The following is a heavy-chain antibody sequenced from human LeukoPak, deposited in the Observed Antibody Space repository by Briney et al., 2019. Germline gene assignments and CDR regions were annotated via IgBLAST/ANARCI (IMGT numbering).Heavy chain of an antibody. CDR1: GGSITNTNDY. D-gene: IGHD1-26*01. V-gene: IGHV4-39*07. CDR2: IFYNGSP. Sequence: SETLSLTCTASGGSITNTNDYWGWVRQSPGRSLEWLGNIFYNGSPYYNPSLKSRVAISVDTSKNHFSLTLNAVTAADTAVYYCASYSGTYSAFEIWGQGTQVTVSS. CDR3: ASYSGTYSAFEI. J-gene: IGHJ3*02.